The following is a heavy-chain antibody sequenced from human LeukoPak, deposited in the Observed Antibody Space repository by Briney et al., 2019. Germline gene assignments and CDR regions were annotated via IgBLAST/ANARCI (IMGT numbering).Heavy chain of an antibody. Sequence: PGGSLRLSCAASGFTFSNFWMSWVRQAPGKGLEWVANIKQDGSEKYCVDSVKGRFTISRDNAKNSLYLQMNSLRADDTAVYYCARLGYCSGSNCLYGMDVWGQGTTVTVSS. CDR1: GFTFSNFW. CDR2: IKQDGSEK. D-gene: IGHD2-15*01. CDR3: ARLGYCSGSNCLYGMDV. V-gene: IGHV3-7*01. J-gene: IGHJ6*02.